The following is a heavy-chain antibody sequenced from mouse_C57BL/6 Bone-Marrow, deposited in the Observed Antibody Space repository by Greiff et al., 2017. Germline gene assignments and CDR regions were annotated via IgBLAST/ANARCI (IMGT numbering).Heavy chain of an antibody. Sequence: EVKLMESGPELVKPGASVKISCKASGYSFTGYYMNWVKQSPEKSLEWIGEINPSTGGTTYNQKFKAKATLTVDKSSSTAYMQLKSLTSEDSAVYYCARPYYYGTPAWFAYWGQGTLVTVSA. CDR2: INPSTGGT. CDR1: GYSFTGYY. D-gene: IGHD1-1*01. J-gene: IGHJ3*01. V-gene: IGHV1-42*01. CDR3: ARPYYYGTPAWFAY.